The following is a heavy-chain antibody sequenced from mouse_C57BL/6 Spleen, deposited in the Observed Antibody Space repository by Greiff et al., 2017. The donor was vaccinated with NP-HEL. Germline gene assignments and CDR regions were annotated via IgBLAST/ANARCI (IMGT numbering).Heavy chain of an antibody. V-gene: IGHV1-64*01. D-gene: IGHD1-1*01. J-gene: IGHJ1*03. CDR3: ARDGSSYRYFDV. CDR2: INPNSGST. Sequence: QVQLQQPGAELVKPGASVKLSCKASGYTFTSYWMHWVKQRPGKGLEWIGLINPNSGSTNYNEKLKSKARLTVDKSSITAYMQLSSRTSEDSAVYYCARDGSSYRYFDVWGTGTTVTVSS. CDR1: GYTFTSYW.